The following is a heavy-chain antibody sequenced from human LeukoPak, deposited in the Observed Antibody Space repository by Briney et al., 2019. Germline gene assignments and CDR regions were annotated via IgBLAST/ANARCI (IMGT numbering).Heavy chain of an antibody. D-gene: IGHD3-10*01. Sequence: SSETLSLTCTVSGYSISSGDYWGWIRPSPGKGLECIGIIHHSGNTYYNPSLRSRVTISVDTSKNEFSLKVRSVTAADTAVYHCARIHGSGSYYNPQNWFDPWGQGTLVTVST. CDR2: IHHSGNT. CDR1: GYSISSGDY. V-gene: IGHV4-38-2*02. CDR3: ARIHGSGSYYNPQNWFDP. J-gene: IGHJ5*02.